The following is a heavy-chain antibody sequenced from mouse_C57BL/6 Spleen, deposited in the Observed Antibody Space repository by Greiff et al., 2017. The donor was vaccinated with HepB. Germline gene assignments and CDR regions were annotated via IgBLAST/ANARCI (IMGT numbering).Heavy chain of an antibody. CDR1: GFTFSSYA. J-gene: IGHJ4*01. Sequence: EVQGVESGGGLVKPGGSLKLSCAASGFTFSSYAMSWVRQTPEKRLEWVATISDGGSYTYYPDNVKGRFTISRDNAKNNLYLQMSHLKSEDTAMYYCARDGGTTVVAPYAMDYWGQGTSVTVSS. D-gene: IGHD1-1*01. V-gene: IGHV5-4*01. CDR3: ARDGGTTVVAPYAMDY. CDR2: ISDGGSYT.